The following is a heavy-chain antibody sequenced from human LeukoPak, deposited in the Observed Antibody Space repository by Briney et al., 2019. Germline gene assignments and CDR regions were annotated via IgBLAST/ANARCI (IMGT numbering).Heavy chain of an antibody. J-gene: IGHJ4*02. Sequence: PGGSLRLSCAASGFTVSSNYMSWVRQAPGKGLEWVSSISSSSSYIYYADSVKGRFTISRDNAKNSLYLQMNSLRAEDTAVYYCAKSHHVTAIDYWGQGTLVTVSS. CDR3: AKSHHVTAIDY. CDR2: ISSSSSYI. CDR1: GFTVSSNY. D-gene: IGHD2-21*02. V-gene: IGHV3-21*04.